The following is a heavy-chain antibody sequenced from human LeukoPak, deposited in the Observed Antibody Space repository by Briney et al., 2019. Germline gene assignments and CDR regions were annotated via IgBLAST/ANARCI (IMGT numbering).Heavy chain of an antibody. CDR2: ISSSSSYI. V-gene: IGHV3-21*04. D-gene: IGHD5-24*01. Sequence: GGSLRLSCAASGFTFSSYSMNWVRQAPGKGLEWVSSISSSSSYIYYADSVKGRFTISRDNAKNSLYLQMNSLRAEDTAVYYCARDRPEMATTPPGYWGQGTLVTVSS. CDR1: GFTFSSYS. J-gene: IGHJ4*02. CDR3: ARDRPEMATTPPGY.